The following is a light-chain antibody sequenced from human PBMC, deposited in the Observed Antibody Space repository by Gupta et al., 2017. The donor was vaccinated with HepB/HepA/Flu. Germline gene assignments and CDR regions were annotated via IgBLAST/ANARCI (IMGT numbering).Light chain of an antibody. CDR1: SSNIGAGYD. V-gene: IGLV1-40*01. CDR3: QSYDSSLSGWV. CDR2: GNS. Sequence: QSVLTQPLSASGAPGQRVTIPCTGSSSNIGAGYDVNWYQQLPGTAPKLLIYGNSNRPSGVPDRFSGSKSGTSASLAISGLQAEDEADYYCQSYDSSLSGWVFGGGTKLTVL. J-gene: IGLJ3*02.